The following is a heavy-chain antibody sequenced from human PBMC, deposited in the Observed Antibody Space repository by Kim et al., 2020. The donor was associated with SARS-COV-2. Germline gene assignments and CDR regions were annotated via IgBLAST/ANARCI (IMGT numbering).Heavy chain of an antibody. Sequence: GGSLRLSCAASGFTFSDYYMSWIRQAPGKGLEWVSYISSSSSYTNYADSVKGRFTISRDNAKNSLYLQMNSLRAEDTAVYYCARTGYYDSSGYYLDAFDIWGQGTMVTVSS. CDR2: ISSSSSYT. D-gene: IGHD3-22*01. CDR1: GFTFSDYY. J-gene: IGHJ3*02. V-gene: IGHV3-11*06. CDR3: ARTGYYDSSGYYLDAFDI.